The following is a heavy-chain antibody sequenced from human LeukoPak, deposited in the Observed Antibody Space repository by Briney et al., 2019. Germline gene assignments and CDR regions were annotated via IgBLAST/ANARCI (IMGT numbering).Heavy chain of an antibody. Sequence: SETLSLTCTVSGGSISSYYWSWIRQPPGKGLEWIGYIYYSGSTNYNPSLKSRVTISVDTSKNQFSLKLSSVTAADTAVYYCARDPDGYNSPFDYWGQGTLVTVSS. CDR2: IYYSGST. V-gene: IGHV4-59*01. CDR1: GGSISSYY. D-gene: IGHD5-24*01. CDR3: ARDPDGYNSPFDY. J-gene: IGHJ4*02.